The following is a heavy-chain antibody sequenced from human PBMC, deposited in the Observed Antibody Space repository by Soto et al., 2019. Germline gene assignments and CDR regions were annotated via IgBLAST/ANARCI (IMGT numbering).Heavy chain of an antibody. CDR1: GGSFSGYY. J-gene: IGHJ6*02. CDR2: INHSGST. Sequence: PSETLSLTCAVYGGSFSGYYWSWIRQPPGKGLEWIGEINHSGSTNYNPSLKSRVTIPVDTSKNQFSLKLSSVTAADTAVYYCASLYSSSQARPTYYYYYGMDVWGQGTTVTVSS. V-gene: IGHV4-34*01. CDR3: ASLYSSSQARPTYYYYYGMDV. D-gene: IGHD6-6*01.